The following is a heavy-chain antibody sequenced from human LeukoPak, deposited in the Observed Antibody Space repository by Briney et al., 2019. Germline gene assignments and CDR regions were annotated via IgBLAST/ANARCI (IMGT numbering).Heavy chain of an antibody. CDR3: ARYQGGLDY. CDR1: GGSISTYY. D-gene: IGHD2-2*01. V-gene: IGHV4-59*01. CDR2: IDYTGTT. Sequence: SETLSLTCTVSGGSISTYYWNWIRQPPGKGLEWIGYIDYTGTTNYNPSLRSRLTISVDTSKDQFSLKLTSVTAADTAVYYCARYQGGLDYWGLGTLVTVFS. J-gene: IGHJ4*02.